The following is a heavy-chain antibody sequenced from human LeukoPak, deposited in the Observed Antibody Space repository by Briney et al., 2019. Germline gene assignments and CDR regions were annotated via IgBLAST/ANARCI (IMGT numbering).Heavy chain of an antibody. CDR2: VHYSGST. CDR3: THNIMWFSGNY. V-gene: IGHV4-39*07. J-gene: IGHJ4*02. D-gene: IGHD2-21*01. CDR1: GDSISSRNCY. Sequence: PSETLSLTCTVSGDSISSRNCYWAWFRQPPGKGLEWIANVHYSGSTNYNPSLKSRVTISLDTSKNQISLKLNSVTAADTAVYYCTHNIMWFSGNYWGQGTLVTVSS.